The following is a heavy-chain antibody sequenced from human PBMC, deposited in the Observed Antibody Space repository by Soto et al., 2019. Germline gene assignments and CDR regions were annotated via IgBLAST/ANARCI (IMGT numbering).Heavy chain of an antibody. D-gene: IGHD3-3*01. Sequence: GASVKVSCKASGYTFTGYYMHWVRQAPGQGLEWMGWINPNSGGTNYAQKFQGRVTMTRDTSISTAYMELSRLRSDDTAVYYCAGQGLRFLEWSRYYGMDVWGQGTTVTVSS. V-gene: IGHV1-2*02. CDR2: INPNSGGT. CDR1: GYTFTGYY. J-gene: IGHJ6*02. CDR3: AGQGLRFLEWSRYYGMDV.